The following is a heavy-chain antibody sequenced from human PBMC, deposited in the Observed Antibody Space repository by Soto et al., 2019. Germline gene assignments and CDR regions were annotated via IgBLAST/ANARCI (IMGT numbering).Heavy chain of an antibody. D-gene: IGHD3-3*01. Sequence: PSETLSLTCAAYGGSVNGYYWNWLRQPPGKGLEWIGEINHTGGTHYNPSLKRRVTMSVDTSKNQFSLRLSSVTAADTAIYYCATRITVFGLLIPPFDPWGQGTQVTVSS. CDR1: GGSVNGYY. CDR2: INHTGGT. CDR3: ATRITVFGLLIPPFDP. J-gene: IGHJ5*02. V-gene: IGHV4-34*01.